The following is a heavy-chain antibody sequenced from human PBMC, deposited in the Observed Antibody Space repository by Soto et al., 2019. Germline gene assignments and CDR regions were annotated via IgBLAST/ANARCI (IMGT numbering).Heavy chain of an antibody. V-gene: IGHV4-31*03. CDR3: ARAPSGSYYRGSWFDP. D-gene: IGHD3-10*01. J-gene: IGHJ5*02. CDR1: GCSISSGGYY. Sequence: SETLSLTCPVSGCSISSGGYYWSWIRQHPGKGLEWIGYIYYSGSTYYNPSLKSRVTISVDTSKNQFSLKLSSVTAADTAVYYCARAPSGSYYRGSWFDPWGQGTLVTVSS. CDR2: IYYSGST.